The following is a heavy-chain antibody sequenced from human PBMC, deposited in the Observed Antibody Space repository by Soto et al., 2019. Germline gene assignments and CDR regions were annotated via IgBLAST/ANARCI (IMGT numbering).Heavy chain of an antibody. D-gene: IGHD4-17*01. Sequence: GGSLRLSCAASGFTFSSYWMHWFRQAPGKGLMWVSRINSGGGTTTYADSVKGRFTISRDNAKNTLYLQMNGLRAEDTALYYCAREIYGGNAGLDYWGQGTLVTVSS. V-gene: IGHV3-74*01. J-gene: IGHJ4*02. CDR1: GFTFSSYW. CDR2: INSGGGTT. CDR3: AREIYGGNAGLDY.